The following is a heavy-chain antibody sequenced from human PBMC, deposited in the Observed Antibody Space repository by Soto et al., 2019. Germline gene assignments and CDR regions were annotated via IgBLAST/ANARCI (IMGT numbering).Heavy chain of an antibody. J-gene: IGHJ4*02. V-gene: IGHV4-31*03. CDR1: GGSISSGGYY. Sequence: SETLSLTCTVSGGSISSGGYYWSWIRQHPGKGLEWIGYIYYSGSTYYNPSLKSRVTISVDTSKNQFSLKLSSVTAADTAVYYCARGGVLTGSYSDYWGQGTLVTVSS. CDR2: IYYSGST. CDR3: ARGGVLTGSYSDY. D-gene: IGHD3-10*01.